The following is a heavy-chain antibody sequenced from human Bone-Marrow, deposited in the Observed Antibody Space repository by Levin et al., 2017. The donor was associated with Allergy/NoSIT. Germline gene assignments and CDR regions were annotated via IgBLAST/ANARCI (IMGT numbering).Heavy chain of an antibody. V-gene: IGHV3-7*01. CDR3: ARMVSGWPPGYYFDY. CDR1: GFTFSSYW. D-gene: IGHD6-19*01. Sequence: GGSLRLSCAASGFTFSSYWMSWVRQAPGKGLEWVANIKQDGSEKYYVDSVKGRFTISRDNAKNSLYLQMNSLRAEDTAVYYCARMVSGWPPGYYFDYWGQGTLVTVSS. CDR2: IKQDGSEK. J-gene: IGHJ4*02.